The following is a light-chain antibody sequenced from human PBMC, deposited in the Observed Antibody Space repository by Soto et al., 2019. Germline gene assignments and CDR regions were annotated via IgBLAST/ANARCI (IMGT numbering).Light chain of an antibody. CDR1: SSDIGGYNY. CDR3: SSYTSSSTYV. CDR2: EVS. V-gene: IGLV2-14*01. Sequence: QSALTQPASVSGSPGQSITISCTGTSSDIGGYNYVSWSQQHPGKAPQLIIYEVSNRPSGVSNRFSGSKSGNTASLTISGLQSEDEADYYCSSYTSSSTYVFGTGTQLTVL. J-gene: IGLJ1*01.